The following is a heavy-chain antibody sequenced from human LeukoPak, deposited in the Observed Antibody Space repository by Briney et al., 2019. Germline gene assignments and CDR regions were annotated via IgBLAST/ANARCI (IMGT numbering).Heavy chain of an antibody. CDR3: ARGYGYSYGYYFDY. J-gene: IGHJ4*02. CDR2: IYTSGST. Sequence: SQTLSLTCTVSGGSISSRSYYWSWIRQPAGKGLEWIGRIYTSGSTNYNPSLKSRVTISVDTSKNQFSLKLSSVTAADTAVYYCARGYGYSYGYYFDYWGQGTLVTVSS. V-gene: IGHV4-61*02. D-gene: IGHD5-18*01. CDR1: GGSISSRSYY.